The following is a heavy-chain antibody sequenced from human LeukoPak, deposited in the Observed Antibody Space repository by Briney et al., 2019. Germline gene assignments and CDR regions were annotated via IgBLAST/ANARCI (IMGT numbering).Heavy chain of an antibody. Sequence: PGGSLRLSCAASGFTFSYYNMNWFRQAPGKGLEWVASISTSSGFIYYADSFKDRFTISRDNAKSSLYLQMNSLRAEDTAVYYCANEGIAAAASDYWGQGTLVTVSS. CDR1: GFTFSYYN. J-gene: IGHJ4*02. CDR2: ISTSSGFI. D-gene: IGHD6-13*01. CDR3: ANEGIAAAASDY. V-gene: IGHV3-21*01.